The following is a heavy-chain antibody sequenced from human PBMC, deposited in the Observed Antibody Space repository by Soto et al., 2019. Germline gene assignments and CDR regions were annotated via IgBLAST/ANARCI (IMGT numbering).Heavy chain of an antibody. D-gene: IGHD1-1*01. J-gene: IGHJ4*02. Sequence: PGGSLRLSCAGTGFAGTGFSFSDYYMTWIRQAPGKGLDWVSYITGSGTTTFYTESVKGRFTISRDNTKNSLYLQMDSLRVEDTAVYFCARRRGGYNGTSQIFDFWGQGTQVTVSS. V-gene: IGHV3-11*01. CDR2: ITGSGTTT. CDR1: GFAGTGFSFSDYY. CDR3: ARRRGGYNGTSQIFDF.